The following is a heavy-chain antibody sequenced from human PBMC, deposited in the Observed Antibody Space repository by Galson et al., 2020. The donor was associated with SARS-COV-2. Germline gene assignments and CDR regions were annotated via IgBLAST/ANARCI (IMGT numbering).Heavy chain of an antibody. Sequence: ASETLSLTCTVSGGPVSSSSYHWAWTRQPPGQGNEWYGSTYYPGSTHYTPTLESRVTITEDTSMNLVSLRLSSVTAADTAVYYCTRPGRDNGYSRYLGDEYAMDVWGRGTTVTVSS. CDR1: GGPVSSSSYH. J-gene: IGHJ6*02. CDR2: TYYPGST. V-gene: IGHV4-39*01. D-gene: IGHD5-12*01. CDR3: TRPGRDNGYSRYLGDEYAMDV.